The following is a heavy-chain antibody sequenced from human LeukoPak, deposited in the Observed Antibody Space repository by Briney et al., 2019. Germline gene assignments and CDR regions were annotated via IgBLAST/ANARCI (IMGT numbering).Heavy chain of an antibody. CDR2: IIPIFGTA. V-gene: IGHV1-69*06. J-gene: IGHJ3*02. CDR1: GGTFSSYA. CDR3: ARAGRWEGRPHAFDI. Sequence: GASVKVSCKASGGTFSSYAISWVRQAPGQGLEWMGGIIPIFGTANYAQKFQGRVTITADKSTSTAYMELSSLRSEDTAVYYCARAGRWEGRPHAFDIWGQGTMVTVSS. D-gene: IGHD1-26*01.